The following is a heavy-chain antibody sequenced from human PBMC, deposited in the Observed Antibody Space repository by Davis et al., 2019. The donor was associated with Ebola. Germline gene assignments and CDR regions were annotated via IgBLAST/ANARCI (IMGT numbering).Heavy chain of an antibody. V-gene: IGHV3-30*03. J-gene: IGHJ4*02. D-gene: IGHD3-3*01. CDR1: GFTFSSYG. CDR3: ARTIFGVVIIPWGIDY. CDR2: ISYDGSNK. Sequence: GESLKISCAASGFTFSSYGMHWVRQAPGKGLEWVAVISYDGSNKYYADSVKGRFTISRDNSKNTLYLQMNSLRAEDTAVYYCARTIFGVVIIPWGIDYWGQGTLVTVSS.